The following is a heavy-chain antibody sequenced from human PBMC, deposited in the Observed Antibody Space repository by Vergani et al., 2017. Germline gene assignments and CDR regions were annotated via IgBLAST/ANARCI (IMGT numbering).Heavy chain of an antibody. V-gene: IGHV4-61*02. CDR1: GGSISSGSYY. D-gene: IGHD1-14*01. J-gene: IGHJ6*02. CDR3: ARDPLYRTTWPFLRLDMDV. Sequence: QVQLQESGPGLVRPSQTLSLTCTVSGGSISSGSYYWSWFRQPAGKGLEWIGRFYTGGGTSYNPSLKSRVTISVDTSKNQFSLKLSSVTAAATAVYYCARDPLYRTTWPFLRLDMDVWGQGTTVTVSS. CDR2: FYTGGGT.